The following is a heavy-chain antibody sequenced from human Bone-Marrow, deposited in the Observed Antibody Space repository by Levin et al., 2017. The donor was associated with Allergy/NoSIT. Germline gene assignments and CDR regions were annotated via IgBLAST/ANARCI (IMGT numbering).Heavy chain of an antibody. CDR2: INPNSGDS. CDR1: GYTFTGYY. V-gene: IGHV1-2*06. CDR3: AVPGSRDFDY. D-gene: IGHD1-26*01. J-gene: IGHJ4*02. Sequence: ASVKVSCKTSGYTFTGYYIHWVRQAPGQGLEWMGRINPNSGDSNYAQKFQSRVTMTRDTSITTAYMELRLLTSDDTALYYCAVPGSRDFDYWGQGTLVTVSS.